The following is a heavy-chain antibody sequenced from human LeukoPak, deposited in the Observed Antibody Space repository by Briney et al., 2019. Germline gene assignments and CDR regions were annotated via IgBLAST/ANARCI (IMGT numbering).Heavy chain of an antibody. CDR2: MNPNSGNT. V-gene: IGHV1-8*03. CDR3: ARDGPSYGYMDV. CDR1: GYTFTSYD. Sequence: ASVKVSCKASGYTFTSYDINWVRQATGQGLEWMGWMNPNSGNTGYAQKFQGRVTITRNTSISTAYMELSSLRSEDTAVYYCARDGPSYGYMDVWGKGTTVTVSS. J-gene: IGHJ6*03. D-gene: IGHD5-18*01.